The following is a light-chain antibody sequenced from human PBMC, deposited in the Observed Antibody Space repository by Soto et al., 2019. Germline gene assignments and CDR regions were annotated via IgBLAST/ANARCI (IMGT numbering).Light chain of an antibody. CDR2: EVT. J-gene: IGLJ3*02. V-gene: IGLV2-8*01. Sequence: QSALTQPPSAAGSPGQSVTFSCTGTSSDVGGYNFVSWYQQHPGKAPKFMIYEVTKRPSGVPDRFSDSKSGNTVSLTVSGLQAEDEADYYCSSYAGGIKWLFRGGTKLTVL. CDR1: SSDVGGYNF. CDR3: SSYAGGIKWL.